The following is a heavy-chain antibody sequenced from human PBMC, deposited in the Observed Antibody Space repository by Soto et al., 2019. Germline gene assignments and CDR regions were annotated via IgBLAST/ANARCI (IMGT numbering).Heavy chain of an antibody. CDR3: TRGVVDYDY. CDR1: GYTFTSYG. V-gene: IGHV1-18*01. Sequence: QVHLVQSGAQVKKPGASVKVSCKTSGYTFTSYGITWVRQAPGQGLEWMGWVSAFNGKSNYAQELQDSLTLTTDTSTNTAYMDLRGLRSDDTAVYYCTRGVVDYDYWGQGTLVTVSS. CDR2: VSAFNGKS. J-gene: IGHJ4*02. D-gene: IGHD2-15*01.